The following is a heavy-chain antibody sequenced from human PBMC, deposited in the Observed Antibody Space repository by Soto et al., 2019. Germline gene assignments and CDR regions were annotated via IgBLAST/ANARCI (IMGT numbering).Heavy chain of an antibody. V-gene: IGHV4-34*09. CDR3: ARDSAVTTLYAFDI. D-gene: IGHD4-17*01. CDR1: GGSFSGYY. CDR2: IYYSGST. Sequence: SETLSLTCAVYGGSFSGYYWSWIRRPPGKGLEWIGYIYYSGSTYYNPSLKSRVTISVDTSKNQFSLKLSSVTAADTAVYYCARDSAVTTLYAFDIWGQGTMVTVSS. J-gene: IGHJ3*02.